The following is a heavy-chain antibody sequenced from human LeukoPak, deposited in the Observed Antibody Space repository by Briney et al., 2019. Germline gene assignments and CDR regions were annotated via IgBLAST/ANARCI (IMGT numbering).Heavy chain of an antibody. V-gene: IGHV3-74*01. CDR3: VRGAVTGQQCDN. CDR1: GFSFSNHW. D-gene: IGHD2-21*02. J-gene: IGHJ4*02. Sequence: GGSLRLSCAASGFSFSNHWMHWVRQVPGEGLVWVSRITSDGYTTNYADSVKGRFTISRDNAKNTPYLQMNSLRDEDTAVYYCVRGAVTGQQCDNWGQGTLVTVSS. CDR2: ITSDGYTT.